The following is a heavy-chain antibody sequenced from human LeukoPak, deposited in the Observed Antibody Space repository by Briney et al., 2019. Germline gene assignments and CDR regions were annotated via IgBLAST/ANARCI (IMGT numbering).Heavy chain of an antibody. CDR2: IHASGTT. D-gene: IGHD1-14*01. CDR1: GGSISNYF. CDR3: AREDANTTTGRALDY. J-gene: IGHJ4*02. V-gene: IGHV4-4*07. Sequence: SETLSLTCVGSGGSISNYFWTWIRQPAGKGLEWIGRIHASGTTNYNPSLKSRVTLSLDTSKNQSSLNLSSVTAADTAVYYCAREDANTTTGRALDYWGQGALITVSS.